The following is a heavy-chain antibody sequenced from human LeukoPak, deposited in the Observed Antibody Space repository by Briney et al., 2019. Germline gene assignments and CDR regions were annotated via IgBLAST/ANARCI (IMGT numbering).Heavy chain of an antibody. D-gene: IGHD6-19*01. CDR1: GGSITSYH. CDR3: AGRAQTTGWSFDY. Sequence: PSGTLSLTCLVSGGSITSYHWTWIRQPAGKGLQWIEQIHSSGYTNYNPSLKSRVAMSLDTSKSQFSLDLSSVTAADSAVYYCAGRAQTTGWSFDYWGQGALVTVSS. V-gene: IGHV4-4*07. J-gene: IGHJ4*02. CDR2: IHSSGYT.